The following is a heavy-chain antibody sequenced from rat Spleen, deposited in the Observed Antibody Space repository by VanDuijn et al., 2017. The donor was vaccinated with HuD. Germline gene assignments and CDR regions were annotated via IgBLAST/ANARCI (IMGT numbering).Heavy chain of an antibody. V-gene: IGHV5-19*01. D-gene: IGHD1-4*01. CDR1: GFTFTNYG. Sequence: EVQLVESGGGLVQPGRSLKLSCAASGFTFTNYGMHWIRQAPTNGLEWVASISPSGSTTHYRDSVRGRFTIFRDVAKSTLYLQMDSLRSEDTATYYCTSIPLVDYWGQGVMVTVSS. J-gene: IGHJ2*01. CDR3: TSIPLVDY. CDR2: ISPSGSTT.